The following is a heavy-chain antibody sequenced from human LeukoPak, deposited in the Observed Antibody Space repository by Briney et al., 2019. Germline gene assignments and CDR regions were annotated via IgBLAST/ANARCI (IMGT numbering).Heavy chain of an antibody. CDR3: VSAAAGPY. J-gene: IGHJ4*02. CDR1: GFTFTNYG. Sequence: PGGSLGLSCTTSGFTFTNYGINWVRQAPGKGLEWVGAIWYDGSKTSYTDSVKGRFTVSRDISKNTVYLQMNGLKAEDTAVYYCVSAAAGPYWGQGTLVTVSS. D-gene: IGHD6-13*01. CDR2: IWYDGSKT. V-gene: IGHV3-33*01.